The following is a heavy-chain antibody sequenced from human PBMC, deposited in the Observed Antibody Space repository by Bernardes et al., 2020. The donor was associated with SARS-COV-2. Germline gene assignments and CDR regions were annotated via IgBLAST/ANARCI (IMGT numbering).Heavy chain of an antibody. J-gene: IGHJ6*02. CDR1: GFAISTYW. CDR2: IRQDGSER. Sequence: GGSLRLSCAASGFAISTYWMNWVRQAPGKGLEWVANIRQDGSERHHVDSVRGRFTISRDNSKNTLFLQMNSLRGEDTAVYYCARVRSGSYQYYYYGMDVWGQGTTVTVSS. D-gene: IGHD3-10*01. CDR3: ARVRSGSYQYYYYGMDV. V-gene: IGHV3-7*03.